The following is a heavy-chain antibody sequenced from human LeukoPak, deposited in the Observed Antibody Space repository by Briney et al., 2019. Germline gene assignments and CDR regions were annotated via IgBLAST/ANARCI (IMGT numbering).Heavy chain of an antibody. CDR3: VRESEYYFDHSASFDY. D-gene: IGHD3-22*01. CDR2: MSSDGNAM. J-gene: IGHJ4*02. CDR1: GFTFTAYL. Sequence: GGSLRLSCAASGFTFTAYLIHWVRQAPGKGRKWVAVMSSDGNAMFYADSVKGRFTISRDNSKNTLYLQMNSLRAEDTAVYYCVRESEYYFDHSASFDYWGQGTLVTVSS. V-gene: IGHV3-30-3*01.